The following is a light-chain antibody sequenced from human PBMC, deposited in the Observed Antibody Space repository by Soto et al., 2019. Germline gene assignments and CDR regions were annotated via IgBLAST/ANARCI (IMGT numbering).Light chain of an antibody. CDR1: QTVLHRSNTKSS. Sequence: DIVMTQSPDSLAVSLGERATINCRSSQTVLHRSNTKSSLAWYQQKSGQPPNLLIYWASTRHSGVPDRFSGSGSVTDFTLTISSLQAEDVGVYFCQQYSSPPYTFGQGTRLEIK. J-gene: IGKJ2*01. CDR2: WAS. V-gene: IGKV4-1*01. CDR3: QQYSSPPYT.